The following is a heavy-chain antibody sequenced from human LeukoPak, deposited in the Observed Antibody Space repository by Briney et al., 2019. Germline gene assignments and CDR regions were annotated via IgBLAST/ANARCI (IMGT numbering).Heavy chain of an antibody. J-gene: IGHJ4*02. CDR3: ASASTEYSYGEIDY. V-gene: IGHV3-23*01. CDR1: GFTFSSYA. CDR2: ISGSGGST. Sequence: GGSLRLSCAASGFTFSSYAMSWVRQAPGKGLEWVSAISGSGGSTYYADSVKGRFTISRDNAKNSLYLQMNSLRAEDTAVYYCASASTEYSYGEIDYWGQGTLVTVSS. D-gene: IGHD5-18*01.